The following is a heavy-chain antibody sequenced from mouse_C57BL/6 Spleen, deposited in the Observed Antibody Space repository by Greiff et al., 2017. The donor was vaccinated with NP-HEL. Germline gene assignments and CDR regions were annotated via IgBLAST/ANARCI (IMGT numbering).Heavy chain of an antibody. J-gene: IGHJ3*01. CDR3: ARQLRLQTWFAY. V-gene: IGHV8-12*01. D-gene: IGHD3-2*02. CDR1: GFSLSTSGMG. CDR2: IYWDDDK. Sequence: QVQLKESGPGILQSSQTLSLTCSFSGFSLSTSGMGVSWIRQPSGKGLEWLAHIYWDDDKRYNPSLKSRLTISKDTSRNQVFLKITSVDTADTATYYCARQLRLQTWFAYWGQGTLVTVSA.